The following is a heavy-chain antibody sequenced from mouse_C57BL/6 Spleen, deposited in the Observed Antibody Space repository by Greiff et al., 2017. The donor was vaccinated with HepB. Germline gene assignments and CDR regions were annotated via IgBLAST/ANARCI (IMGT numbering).Heavy chain of an antibody. J-gene: IGHJ3*01. V-gene: IGHV1-4*01. CDR1: GYTFTSYT. CDR3: AESYDYWFAY. D-gene: IGHD2-4*01. CDR2: INPSSGYT. Sequence: VQLQQSGAELARPGASLKMSCKASGYTFTSYTMHWVKQRPGQGLEWIGYINPSSGYTKYNQKFKDKATLTADKSSSTAYMQLSSLTSEDSAVYYCAESYDYWFAYWGQGTLVTVSA.